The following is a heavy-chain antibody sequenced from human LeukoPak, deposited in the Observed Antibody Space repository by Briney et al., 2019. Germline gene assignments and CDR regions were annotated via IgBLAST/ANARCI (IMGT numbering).Heavy chain of an antibody. CDR3: AKDPQLATSNIYYYYGMDV. J-gene: IGHJ6*02. V-gene: IGHV3-23*01. D-gene: IGHD6-13*01. CDR1: GFTFSSYA. CDR2: ISGSGGST. Sequence: GGSLRLSCAASGFTFSSYAMSWVRQAPGKGLEWVSAISGSGGSTYYADSVKGRFTISRDNSKNTLYLQMNSLRAEDTAVYYCAKDPQLATSNIYYYYGMDVWGQGTTVTVSS.